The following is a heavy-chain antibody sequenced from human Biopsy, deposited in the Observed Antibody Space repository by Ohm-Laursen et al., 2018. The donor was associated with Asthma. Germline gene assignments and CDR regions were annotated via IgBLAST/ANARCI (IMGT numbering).Heavy chain of an antibody. CDR1: GFTFSTSW. J-gene: IGHJ4*02. Sequence: SLRLSCAASGFTFSTSWMTWVRQAPGNGLEWVANIKEDGSEKNYVDSVKGRFTISRDNAKNSLYLQMNSLRAEDTALYHCGRDMGGCGSGWFPVEFWGQGTLVTVSS. CDR2: IKEDGSEK. V-gene: IGHV3-7*03. CDR3: GRDMGGCGSGWFPVEF. D-gene: IGHD6-19*01.